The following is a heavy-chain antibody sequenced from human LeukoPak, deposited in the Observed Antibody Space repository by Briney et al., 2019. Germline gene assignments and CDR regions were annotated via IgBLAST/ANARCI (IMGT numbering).Heavy chain of an antibody. J-gene: IGHJ4*02. CDR3: ARASNYYGSGSCDY. V-gene: IGHV4-34*01. CDR1: GGSFSGYC. Sequence: SETLSLTCAVYGGSFSGYCWSWIRQPPGKGLEWIGEINHSGSTNYNPSLKSRVTISVDTSKNQFSLKLSSVTAAVTAVYYCARASNYYGSGSCDYWGQGTLVTVSS. CDR2: INHSGST. D-gene: IGHD3-10*01.